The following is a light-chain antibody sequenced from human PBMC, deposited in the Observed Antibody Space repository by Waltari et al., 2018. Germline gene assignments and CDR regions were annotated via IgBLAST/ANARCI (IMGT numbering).Light chain of an antibody. CDR1: QGISSS. CDR3: QHYASALT. Sequence: DIQLTQSPSFLSVSVGDRVTITCRASQGISSSLAWYQQKPGKAPKLLVYAASSLQSGVPSRFSGSGSGTEFTLTISSLQPEDFASYYCQHYASALTFGGGTKVEVK. V-gene: IGKV1-9*01. CDR2: AAS. J-gene: IGKJ4*01.